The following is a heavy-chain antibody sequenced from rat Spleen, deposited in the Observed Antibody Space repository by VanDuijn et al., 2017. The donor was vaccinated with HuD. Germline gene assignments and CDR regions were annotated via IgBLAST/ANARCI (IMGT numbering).Heavy chain of an antibody. J-gene: IGHJ3*01. Sequence: EVQLVESGGGLEQPGRSMKLSCAASGFTFSDYAMAWVRQAPKKSLEWVGTIIFDGSNTYYRDSVKGRFTISRNNAKSTLYLQMDSLRSEDTSTYYCTTYSDYATAPFAYGGRGALVTVSS. CDR3: TTYSDYATAPFAY. V-gene: IGHV5S10*01. D-gene: IGHD1-6*01. CDR2: IIFDGSNT. CDR1: GFTFSDYA.